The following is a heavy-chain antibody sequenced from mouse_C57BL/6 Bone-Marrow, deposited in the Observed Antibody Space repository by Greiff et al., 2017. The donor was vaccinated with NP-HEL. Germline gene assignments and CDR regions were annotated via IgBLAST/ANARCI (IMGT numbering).Heavy chain of an antibody. CDR1: GYTFTDYN. D-gene: IGHD3-1*01. CDR2: INPNNGGT. V-gene: IGHV1-18*01. CDR3: ARGGCRGYFDY. Sequence: VQLQQSGPELVKPGASVKIPCKASGYTFTDYNMDWVKQSHGKSLEWIGDINPNNGGTIYNQKFKGKATLTEDKSSSTAYMELRSLTSEDTAVYYCARGGCRGYFDYGGQGTTLTVSS. J-gene: IGHJ2*01.